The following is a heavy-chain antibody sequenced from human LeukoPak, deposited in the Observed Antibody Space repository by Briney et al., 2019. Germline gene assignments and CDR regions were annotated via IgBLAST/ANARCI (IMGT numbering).Heavy chain of an antibody. CDR3: ARWESGSRRTYYFDV. J-gene: IGHJ4*02. CDR2: IYYSGST. CDR1: GGSISSSSYY. Sequence: PSETLSLTCTVSGGSISSSSYYWGWIRQPPGKGPEWIGSIYYSGSTYYHPSLKSRVTISVDTSKNKFYLKLSSVTAADTAGYYCARWESGSRRTYYFDVWGEGTLVTVST. D-gene: IGHD1-26*01. V-gene: IGHV4-39*07.